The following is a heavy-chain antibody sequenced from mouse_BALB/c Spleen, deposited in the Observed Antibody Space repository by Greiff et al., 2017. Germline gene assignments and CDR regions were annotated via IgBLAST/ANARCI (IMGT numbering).Heavy chain of an antibody. CDR1: GYTFSSYW. CDR2: ILPGSGST. Sequence: VQLQQSGAELMKPGASVKISCKATGYTFSSYWIEWVKQRPGHGLEWIGEILPGSGSTNYNEKFKGKATFTADTSSNTAYMQLSSLTSEDAAVYYCAREGDDYDGMDDWGQGTSVTVSA. CDR3: AREGDDYDGMDD. V-gene: IGHV1-9*01. J-gene: IGHJ4*01.